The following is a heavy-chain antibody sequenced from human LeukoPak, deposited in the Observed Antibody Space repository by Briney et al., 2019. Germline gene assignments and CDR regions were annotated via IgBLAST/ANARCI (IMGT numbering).Heavy chain of an antibody. D-gene: IGHD6-19*01. Sequence: PGGSLRLSCAASGFTFSSYAMSWVRQAPGKGLEWVSVIYSGGSTYHSDSVKGRFTISRDNSKNTLYLQMNSLRVEDTAVYYCSRAPGMESSGLGHWGQGTLVTVSS. CDR3: SRAPGMESSGLGH. J-gene: IGHJ1*01. CDR2: IYSGGST. CDR1: GFTFSSYA. V-gene: IGHV3-66*02.